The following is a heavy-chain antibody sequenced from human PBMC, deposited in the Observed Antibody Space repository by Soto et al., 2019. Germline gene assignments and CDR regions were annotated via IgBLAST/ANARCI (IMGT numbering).Heavy chain of an antibody. Sequence: ASVKVSCKASGYTFTSYGISWVRQAPGQGLEWMGWINVGSGRTEYSQKLQDRITITRDTSSSTAYMDLRSLKSEDTSVYFCVRDGGDCGYRLTYYYCMGLDVWGQGTTVTVSS. CDR1: GYTFTSYG. V-gene: IGHV1-18*01. CDR2: INVGSGRT. J-gene: IGHJ6*02. D-gene: IGHD2-21*02. CDR3: VRDGGDCGYRLTYYYCMGLDV.